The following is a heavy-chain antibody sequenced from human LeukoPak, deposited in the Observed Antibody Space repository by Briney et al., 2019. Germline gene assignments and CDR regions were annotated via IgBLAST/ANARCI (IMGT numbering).Heavy chain of an antibody. CDR2: INPSGGST. V-gene: IGHV1-46*01. D-gene: IGHD3-22*01. CDR3: ARVHYYDSSGPTDAFDI. J-gene: IGHJ3*02. CDR1: GYTFTSYD. Sequence: VASVKVSCKASGYTFTSYDINWVRQATGQGLEWMGIINPSGGSTSYAQKFQGRVTMTRDTSTSTVYMELSSLRSEDTAVYYCARVHYYDSSGPTDAFDIWGQGTMVTVSS.